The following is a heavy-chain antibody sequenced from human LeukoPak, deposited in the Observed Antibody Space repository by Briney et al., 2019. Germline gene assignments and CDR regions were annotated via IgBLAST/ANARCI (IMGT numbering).Heavy chain of an antibody. CDR3: ARDTTMVGFDP. CDR2: IYYSAST. D-gene: IGHD5-18*01. V-gene: IGHV4-59*01. Sequence: SETLSLTCTVSGGSISSYYWSWIRHPPGKGLEWIGSIYYSASTNYNPSLKSRVTISVDTSKNQFSLKLSSVTAADTAVYYCARDTTMVGFDPWGQGTLVTVSS. CDR1: GGSISSYY. J-gene: IGHJ5*02.